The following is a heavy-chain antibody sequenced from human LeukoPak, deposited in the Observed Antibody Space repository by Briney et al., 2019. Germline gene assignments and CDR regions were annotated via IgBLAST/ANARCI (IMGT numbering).Heavy chain of an antibody. CDR2: VSGYNGNT. V-gene: IGHV1-18*01. CDR3: AREGVVRDGMDV. CDR1: AYTFTSYG. J-gene: IGHJ6*02. D-gene: IGHD3-10*01. Sequence: ASVKVSCKASAYTFTSYGISWVRQAPGQGLEWMGWVSGYNGNTNYARKFQGRVTMTTDTSTSTAYMELRSLRSDDTAVYYCAREGVVRDGMDVWGQGTTITVSS.